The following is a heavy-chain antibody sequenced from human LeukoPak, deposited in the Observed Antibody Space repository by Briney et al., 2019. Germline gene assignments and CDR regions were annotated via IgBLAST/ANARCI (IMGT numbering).Heavy chain of an antibody. Sequence: ASVKVSCKASGGTFSSYAISWVRQAPGQGLEWMGGIIPIFGTANYAQKFQGRVTITADESTSTAYMELSSLRSEDTAVYYCARRYGSGSPVVFDAFDIWGQGTMVTVSS. CDR2: IIPIFGTA. CDR1: GGTFSSYA. CDR3: ARRYGSGSPVVFDAFDI. D-gene: IGHD3-10*01. J-gene: IGHJ3*02. V-gene: IGHV1-69*13.